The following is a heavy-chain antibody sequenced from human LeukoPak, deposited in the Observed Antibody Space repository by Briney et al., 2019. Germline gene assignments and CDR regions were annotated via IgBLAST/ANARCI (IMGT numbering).Heavy chain of an antibody. J-gene: IGHJ4*02. CDR1: GGSISSSSYY. CDR2: MSNSGST. CDR3: ARRSQAAAGRGIDY. D-gene: IGHD6-13*01. Sequence: KSSETLSLTCTVSGGSISSSSYYWGWIRQSPRKGLEWIGTMSNSGSTYYNPSIKSRVTISGDTAKNQFSLKLSSVTAADTAVYYCARRSQAAAGRGIDYWGQGTLVTVSS. V-gene: IGHV4-39*01.